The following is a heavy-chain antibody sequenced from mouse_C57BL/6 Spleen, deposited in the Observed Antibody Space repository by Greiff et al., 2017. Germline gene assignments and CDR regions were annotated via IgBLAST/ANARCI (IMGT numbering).Heavy chain of an antibody. V-gene: IGHV1-80*01. CDR1: GYAFSSYW. D-gene: IGHD2-4*01. CDR2: IYPGDGDT. Sequence: VKLMESGAELVKPGASVKISCKASGYAFSSYWMNWVKQRPGKGLEWIGQIYPGDGDTNYNGKFKGKATLTADKSSSTAYMQLSSLTSEDSAVYFCARGGYDYDGWFAYWGQGTLVTVSA. J-gene: IGHJ3*01. CDR3: ARGGYDYDGWFAY.